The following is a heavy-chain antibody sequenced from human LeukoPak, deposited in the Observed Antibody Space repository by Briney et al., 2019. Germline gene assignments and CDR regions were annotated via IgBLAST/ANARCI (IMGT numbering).Heavy chain of an antibody. Sequence: SGTLSLTCAVSGGSISSSNWWSWVRQPPGKGLEWIGEIYHSGSTNYNPSLKSRVTISVDKSKNQFSLKLSSVTAADTAVYYCARDPGAYCGGDCYTPYYYYGMDVWGQGTTVTVSS. J-gene: IGHJ6*02. CDR3: ARDPGAYCGGDCYTPYYYYGMDV. D-gene: IGHD2-21*02. V-gene: IGHV4-4*02. CDR1: GGSISSSNW. CDR2: IYHSGST.